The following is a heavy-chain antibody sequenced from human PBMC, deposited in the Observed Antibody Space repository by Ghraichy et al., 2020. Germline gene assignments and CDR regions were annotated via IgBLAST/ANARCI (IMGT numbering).Heavy chain of an antibody. CDR2: IKQDGSEK. V-gene: IGHV3-7*01. Sequence: GGSLRLSCAASGFTFSSYWMSWVRQAPGKGLEWVANIKQDGSEKYYVDSVKGRFTISRDNAKNSLYLQMNSLRAEDTAVYYCARAGPGYCSSTSCYSPGGRGGFQHWGQGTLVTVSS. D-gene: IGHD2-2*01. CDR1: GFTFSSYW. J-gene: IGHJ1*01. CDR3: ARAGPGYCSSTSCYSPGGRGGFQH.